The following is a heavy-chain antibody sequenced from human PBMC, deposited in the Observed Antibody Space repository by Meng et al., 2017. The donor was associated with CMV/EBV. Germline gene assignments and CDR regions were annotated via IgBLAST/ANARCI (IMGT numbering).Heavy chain of an antibody. J-gene: IGHJ4*02. V-gene: IGHV1-2*02. Sequence: ASVKVSCKASGYTFTGYYMHWVRQAPGQGLEWMGWINPNSGGTNYAQKFQGRVTMTRDTSISTAYMELSRLRSDDTAVYYCARVEGGYCSSTSCSDYWGQGTLVTVSS. D-gene: IGHD2-2*01. CDR2: INPNSGGT. CDR1: GYTFTGYY. CDR3: ARVEGGYCSSTSCSDY.